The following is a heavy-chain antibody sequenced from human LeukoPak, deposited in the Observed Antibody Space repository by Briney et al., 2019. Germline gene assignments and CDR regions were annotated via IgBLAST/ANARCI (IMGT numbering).Heavy chain of an antibody. Sequence: SETLSLTCTVSGGSISSYYWSWIRQPPGKGLEWIGYIYYSGSTNYNPSLKGRVTISVDTSKNQFSLKLSSVTAADTAVYYCARADSSGYPYYFDYWGQGTLVTVSS. D-gene: IGHD3-22*01. CDR2: IYYSGST. V-gene: IGHV4-59*01. CDR3: ARADSSGYPYYFDY. J-gene: IGHJ4*02. CDR1: GGSISSYY.